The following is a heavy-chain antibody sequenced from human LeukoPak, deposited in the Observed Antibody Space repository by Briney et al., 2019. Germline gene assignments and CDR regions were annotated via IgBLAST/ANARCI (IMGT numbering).Heavy chain of an antibody. CDR3: ARDFYDFWSGENYGMDV. Sequence: GGSLRLSCAASGFTFSSYSMNWVRQAPGKGLEWVSSISSSSYIYYADSVKGRFTISRDNAKNSLYLQMNSLRAEDTAVYYCARDFYDFWSGENYGMDVWGQGTTVTVSS. J-gene: IGHJ6*02. CDR2: ISSSSYI. D-gene: IGHD3-3*01. V-gene: IGHV3-21*01. CDR1: GFTFSSYS.